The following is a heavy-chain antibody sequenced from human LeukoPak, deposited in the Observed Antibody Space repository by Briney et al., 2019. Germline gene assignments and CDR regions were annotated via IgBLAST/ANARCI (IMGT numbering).Heavy chain of an antibody. J-gene: IGHJ4*02. CDR3: ATWDSGRYSQIDN. CDR1: GGPVSSSSYY. CDR2: IYYAGDT. D-gene: IGHD1-26*01. V-gene: IGHV4-39*01. Sequence: PGGSLRLSCTVSGGPVSSSSYYWGWVRQSPEKGLECIGTIYYAGDTYYNPSLESRLTISVDTSKNQLSLKLRSVTAADTAVYYCATWDSGRYSQIDNWGQGTLVTVSS.